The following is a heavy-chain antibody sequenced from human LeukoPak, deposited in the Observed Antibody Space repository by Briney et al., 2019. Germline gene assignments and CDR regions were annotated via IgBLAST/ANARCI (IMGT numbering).Heavy chain of an antibody. CDR3: AKSPGTYYYDSSGYF. J-gene: IGHJ4*02. Sequence: GGSLRLSCAASGFTVSSNYMSWVRQAPGKGLEWVAFIRYDGSNKYYADSVKGRFTISRDNSKNTLYLQMNSLRAEDTAVYYCAKSPGTYYYDSSGYFWGQGTLVTVSS. D-gene: IGHD3-22*01. CDR1: GFTVSSNY. V-gene: IGHV3-30*02. CDR2: IRYDGSNK.